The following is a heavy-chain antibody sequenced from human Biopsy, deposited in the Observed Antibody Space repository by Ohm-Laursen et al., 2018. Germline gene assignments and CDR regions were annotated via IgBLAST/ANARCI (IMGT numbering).Heavy chain of an antibody. J-gene: IGHJ4*02. CDR2: IYYGGTT. V-gene: IGHV4-31*02. D-gene: IGHD6-13*01. CDR1: DFPLSSGAFY. CDR3: ARSPASTWTGYFES. Sequence: SQTLSLTWRVSDFPLSSGAFYWSWICQRPGKGLEWIGYIYYGGTTSFNPSLKSRVTMSVDTSANHFSLKLNSVTAADTALYYCARSPASTWTGYFESWGQGSLVTVSS.